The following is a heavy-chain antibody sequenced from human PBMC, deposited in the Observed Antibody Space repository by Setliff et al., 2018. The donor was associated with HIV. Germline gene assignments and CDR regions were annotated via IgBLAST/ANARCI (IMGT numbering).Heavy chain of an antibody. J-gene: IGHJ5*02. CDR1: GGSISSGSYY. CDR2: IYTSGST. V-gene: IGHV4-61*09. D-gene: IGHD3-22*01. Sequence: SETLSLTCTVSGGSISSGSYYWNWIRQPAGKGLEWIGHIYTSGSTNYNPSLKSRVTISVDTSKNQFSLKLSSVTAADTAVYYCARGNNGYYYDSSGYYHWGQGTLVTVSS. CDR3: ARGNNGYYYDSSGYYH.